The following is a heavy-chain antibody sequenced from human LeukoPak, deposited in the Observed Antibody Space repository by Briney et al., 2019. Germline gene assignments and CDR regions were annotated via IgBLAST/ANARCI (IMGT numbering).Heavy chain of an antibody. CDR1: GGSISSYY. CDR2: IYCSGST. Sequence: PSETLSLTCTVSGGSISSYYWSWIRQPPGKGLEWIGYIYCSGSTNYNPSLKSRVTISVDTSKNQFSLKLSSVTAADTAVYYRARHLYYYDSSGYPANDAFDIWGQGTMVTVSS. V-gene: IGHV4-59*08. J-gene: IGHJ3*02. CDR3: ARHLYYYDSSGYPANDAFDI. D-gene: IGHD3-22*01.